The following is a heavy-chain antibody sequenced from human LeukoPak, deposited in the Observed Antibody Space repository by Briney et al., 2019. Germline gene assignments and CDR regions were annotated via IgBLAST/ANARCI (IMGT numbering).Heavy chain of an antibody. J-gene: IGHJ6*03. CDR1: GFTFSDYY. D-gene: IGHD6-13*01. CDR3: ARSYSSTPQYYYYYYMDV. CDR2: ISYDGSNK. Sequence: GGSLRLSCAASGFTFSDYYMSWIRQAPGKGLEWVAVISYDGSNKYYADSVKGRFTISRDNSKNTLYLQMNSLRAEDTAVYYCARSYSSTPQYYYYYYMDVWGKGTTVTVSS. V-gene: IGHV3-30-3*01.